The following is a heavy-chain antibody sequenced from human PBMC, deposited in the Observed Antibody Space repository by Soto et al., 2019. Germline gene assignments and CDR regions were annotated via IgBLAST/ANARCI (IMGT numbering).Heavy chain of an antibody. Sequence: SVKVSCKASGGTFSRYSITWVRQAPGHGLEWIGRIIPIFGIASYAQKFQGRVTITADESTSTAYMELSSLRSDDTAVYYCAGQIFDSGPWGQGTLVTVSS. CDR3: AGQIFDSGP. V-gene: IGHV1-69*02. CDR2: IIPIFGIA. CDR1: GGTFSRYS. D-gene: IGHD3-22*01. J-gene: IGHJ5*02.